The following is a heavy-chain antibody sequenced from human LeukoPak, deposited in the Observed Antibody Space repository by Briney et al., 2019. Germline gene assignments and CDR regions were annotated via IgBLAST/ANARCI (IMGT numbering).Heavy chain of an antibody. CDR1: GYTFTIYY. V-gene: IGHV1-46*01. J-gene: IGHJ4*02. CDR2: INPSGGST. Sequence: GASVKVSCKASGYTFTIYYMHWVRQAPGQGLEWMGIINPSGGSTSYAQKFQGKVTMTRDTSTSTFYMELSSLRPEDTAVYYCARDCSSTSCRRDYWGQGTLVTVSS. D-gene: IGHD2-2*01. CDR3: ARDCSSTSCRRDY.